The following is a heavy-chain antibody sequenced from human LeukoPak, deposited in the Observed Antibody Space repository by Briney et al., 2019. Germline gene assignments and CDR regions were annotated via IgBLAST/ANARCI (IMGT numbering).Heavy chain of an antibody. D-gene: IGHD6-13*01. CDR3: ARLGQPVSFFDY. CDR1: ALSSSDYY. CDR2: ISSSGNSI. J-gene: IGHJ4*02. V-gene: IGHV3-11*01. Sequence: RGSLRLSCAAPALSSSDYYMSCIRHAAGKVLEWVSYISSSGNSIYYADSVKGRFTISRDNAKNSLYLQMNSLRAEDTAVYYCARLGQPVSFFDYWGQGTLVTVSS.